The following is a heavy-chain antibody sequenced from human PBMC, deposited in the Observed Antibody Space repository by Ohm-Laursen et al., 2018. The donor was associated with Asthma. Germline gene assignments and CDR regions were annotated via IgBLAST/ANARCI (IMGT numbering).Heavy chain of an antibody. V-gene: IGHV4-34*09. J-gene: IGHJ4*02. Sequence: QTLSLTCAVYGGSFSGYYWSWIRQHPGKGLEWIGYVYYSGLTYSNPSLRSRVIISVDTSKNQFSLNLTSVTAADTAVYYCARGAFYYESTGYYFFDHWGQGALVTVSS. CDR3: ARGAFYYESTGYYFFDH. CDR1: GGSFSGYY. CDR2: VYYSGLT. D-gene: IGHD3-22*01.